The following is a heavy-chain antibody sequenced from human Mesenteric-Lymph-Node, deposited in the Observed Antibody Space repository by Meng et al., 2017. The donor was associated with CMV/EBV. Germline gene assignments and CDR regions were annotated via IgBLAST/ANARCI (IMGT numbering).Heavy chain of an antibody. D-gene: IGHD5-12*01. CDR1: GGTFSSYA. J-gene: IGHJ6*02. V-gene: IGHV1-69*05. CDR2: IIPIFGTA. CDR3: AREAVATIRYYYYGMDV. Sequence: SVKVSCKASGGTFSSYAIGWVRQAPGQGLEWMGGIIPIFGTANYAQKFQGRVTITTDESTSTAYMELSSLRSEDTAVYYCAREAVATIRYYYYGMDVWGQGTTVTVSS.